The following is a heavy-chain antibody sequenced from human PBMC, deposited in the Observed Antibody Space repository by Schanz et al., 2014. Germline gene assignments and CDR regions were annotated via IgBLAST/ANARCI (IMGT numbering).Heavy chain of an antibody. CDR1: GFTFSSYA. Sequence: DVHLLESGGGLVQPGGSLRLSCAASGFTFSSYAMSWVRQAPGKGLEWVSYVSSSSSYTHYADSLKGRFTISRDNAKNSLYLLMNSLRAEDTAVYYCVRDSFFAFDYWGQGTLVTVSS. J-gene: IGHJ4*02. CDR3: VRDSFFAFDY. D-gene: IGHD3-3*01. V-gene: IGHV3-21*05. CDR2: VSSSSSYT.